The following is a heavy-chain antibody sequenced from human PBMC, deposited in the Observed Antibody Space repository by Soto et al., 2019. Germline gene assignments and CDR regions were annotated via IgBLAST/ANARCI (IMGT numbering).Heavy chain of an antibody. Sequence: SETLSLTCTVSGGSISSYYWSWIRQPPGKGLEWIGYIYYSGSTNYNPSLKSRVTISVDTSKNQFSLKLSSVTAADTAVYYYLREILYYYYLTGYYPYGIDVWGQGTTDTVSS. CDR2: IYYSGST. V-gene: IGHV4-59*01. CDR3: LREILYYYYLTGYYPYGIDV. D-gene: IGHD3-9*01. CDR1: GGSISSYY. J-gene: IGHJ6*01.